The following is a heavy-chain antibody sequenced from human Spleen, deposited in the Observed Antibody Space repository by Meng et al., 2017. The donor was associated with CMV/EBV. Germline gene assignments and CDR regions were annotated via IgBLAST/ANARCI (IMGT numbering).Heavy chain of an antibody. Sequence: SETLSLTCAVYGGSFSGYYWSWIRQPPGKGLEWIGYIYYSGSTNYNPSLKSRVTISVDTSKNQFSLKLSSVTAADTAVYYCARELYNWNYVAHWGQGTLVTVSS. V-gene: IGHV4-59*01. J-gene: IGHJ4*02. CDR3: ARELYNWNYVAH. CDR2: IYYSGST. CDR1: GGSFSGYY. D-gene: IGHD1-7*01.